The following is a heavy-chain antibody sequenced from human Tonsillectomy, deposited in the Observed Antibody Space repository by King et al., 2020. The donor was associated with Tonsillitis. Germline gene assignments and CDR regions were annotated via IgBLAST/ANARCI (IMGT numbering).Heavy chain of an antibody. CDR2: INHSGST. J-gene: IGHJ4*02. V-gene: IGHV4-34*01. CDR1: GGSFSGYY. CDR3: ARKGQKYYYGSGSRYDFDY. D-gene: IGHD3-10*01. Sequence: VQLQQWGAGLLKPSETLSLTCAVYGGSFSGYYWSWIRQPPGKGLEWIGEINHSGSTTYNPSLKSRVTISVATSRNQFSLKLSSVTAADTAVYYCARKGQKYYYGSGSRYDFDYWGQGTLVTVSS.